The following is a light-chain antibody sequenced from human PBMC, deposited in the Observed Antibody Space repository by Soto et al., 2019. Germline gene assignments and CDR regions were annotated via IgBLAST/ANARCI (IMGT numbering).Light chain of an antibody. CDR1: QSVSSSY. V-gene: IGKV3-20*01. Sequence: EIVLTQSPGTLSLSPGERATLSCRASQSVSSSYLAWYQQKPGQAPRLLIYGASSTATGIPDRFSGSGSGTDFTLTTSRQEPEDFPVYYCQHYDSSRRGLTFGRGTKVDIK. J-gene: IGKJ4*01. CDR3: QHYDSSRRGLT. CDR2: GAS.